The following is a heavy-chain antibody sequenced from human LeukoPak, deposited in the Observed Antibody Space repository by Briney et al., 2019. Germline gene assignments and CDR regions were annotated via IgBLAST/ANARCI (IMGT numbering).Heavy chain of an antibody. J-gene: IGHJ3*02. CDR2: IKEDGSDR. CDR1: GFTFSNYW. V-gene: IGHV3-7*01. CDR3: ASTLTFDN. Sequence: GGSLRLSCAASGFTFSNYWMTWVGQVPGKGLEWVASIKEDGSDRYNVDSVKGRFTISRDNAKNSLSLQMSSLRAEDTAVYYCASTLTFDNWGLGILVTVSS.